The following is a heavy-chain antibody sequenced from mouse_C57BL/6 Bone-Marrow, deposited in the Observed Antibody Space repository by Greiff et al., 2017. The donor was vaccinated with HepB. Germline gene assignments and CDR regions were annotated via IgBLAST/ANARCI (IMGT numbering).Heavy chain of an antibody. J-gene: IGHJ1*03. CDR3: AKIPIYDGYYHFDV. V-gene: IGHV14-3*01. Sequence: VQLQQSVAELVRPGASVKLSCTASGFNIKNTYMHWVKQRPEQGLEWIGRIDPANGNTKYAPKFQGKATITADTSSNTAYLQLSSLTSEDSAVYFCAKIPIYDGYYHFDVWGTGTTVTVSS. D-gene: IGHD2-3*01. CDR2: IDPANGNT. CDR1: GFNIKNTY.